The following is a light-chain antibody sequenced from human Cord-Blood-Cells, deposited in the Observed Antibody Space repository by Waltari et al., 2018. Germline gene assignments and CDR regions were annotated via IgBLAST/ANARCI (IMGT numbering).Light chain of an antibody. CDR3: SSYTSSSPV. J-gene: IGLJ2*01. CDR1: SSDVGVYNY. Sequence: QSALTQPASVSGSPGQSNTISCTGTSSDVGVYNYVSWYQKHPGKTPKLWIYDVSNQPSGVSNRFSCSKSGNTASLTISGLQAEDEADYYCSSYTSSSPVFGGGTKLTVL. V-gene: IGLV2-14*01. CDR2: DVS.